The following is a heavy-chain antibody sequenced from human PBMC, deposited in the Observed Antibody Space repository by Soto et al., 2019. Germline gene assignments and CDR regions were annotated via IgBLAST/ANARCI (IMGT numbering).Heavy chain of an antibody. J-gene: IGHJ4*02. CDR2: INPNNGDT. V-gene: IGHV1-2*06. CDR3: AREVTYGGGSFSLGL. CDR1: AYLFTSHY. D-gene: IGHD3-10*01. Sequence: SVKVWYKSSAYLFTSHYSNWVRLAPVRGLEWMGRINPNNGDTNSPQKFQGRVTMTSDTSISTAYMEMSGLRSDDTALYYCAREVTYGGGSFSLGLWGQGTMVTVS.